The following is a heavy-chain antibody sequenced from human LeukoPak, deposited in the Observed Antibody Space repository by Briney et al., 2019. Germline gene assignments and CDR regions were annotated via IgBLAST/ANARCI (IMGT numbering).Heavy chain of an antibody. J-gene: IGHJ3*01. D-gene: IGHD3-22*01. V-gene: IGHV4-34*01. CDR3: ARGAMIGLGN. CDR2: TNYSGST. Sequence: SETLSLTCAVYGGSVSGYYWSWIRQPPGKGLEWIGETNYSGSTNYHPSLKRRVTISGDTSKNQFSRKLSAVTAADTAWYYVARGAMIGLGNWGRGTMVAVSS. CDR1: GGSVSGYY.